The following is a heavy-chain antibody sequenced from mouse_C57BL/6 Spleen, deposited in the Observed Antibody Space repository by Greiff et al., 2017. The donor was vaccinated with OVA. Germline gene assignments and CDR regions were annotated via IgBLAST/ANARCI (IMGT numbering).Heavy chain of an antibody. V-gene: IGHV2-6*01. CDR1: GFSLTSYG. D-gene: IGHD2-1*01. J-gene: IGHJ4*01. Sequence: QVQLQQSGPGLVAPSQSLSIPCTVSGFSLTSYGVDWVRQSPGKGLEWLGVIWGVGSTNYNSALKSRLSISKDNSKSQVFLKMNSLQTDDTAMYYCARRSTMVPVYAMDYWGQGTSVTVSS. CDR3: ARRSTMVPVYAMDY. CDR2: IWGVGST.